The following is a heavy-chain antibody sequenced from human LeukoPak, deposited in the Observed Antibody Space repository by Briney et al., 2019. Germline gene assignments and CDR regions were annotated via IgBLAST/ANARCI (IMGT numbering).Heavy chain of an antibody. CDR3: AKASPFGGVIDPFDY. V-gene: IGHV3-23*01. Sequence: GGSLRLSCAASGFTFSSYAMSWVRQAPGKGLEWVSAIGGSGGSTYYADSVKGRFTISRDNSKNTLYLQMNSLRAEDTAVYYCAKASPFGGVIDPFDYWGQGTLVTVSS. D-gene: IGHD3-16*02. J-gene: IGHJ4*02. CDR1: GFTFSSYA. CDR2: IGGSGGST.